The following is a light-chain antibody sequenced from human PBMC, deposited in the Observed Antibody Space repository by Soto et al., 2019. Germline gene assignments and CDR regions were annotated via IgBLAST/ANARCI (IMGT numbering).Light chain of an antibody. V-gene: IGLV2-14*01. J-gene: IGLJ1*01. CDR1: SSDIGGYNH. Sequence: QSVLTQPASVSGSPGQSITISCTGTSSDIGGYNHVSWYQQHPGKAPKLMIYEVSDRPSGVSFRFSGSKSGNTASLTISGLQAEDEADYYCSSYTSSDTYVFGSRTKVTVL. CDR3: SSYTSSDTYV. CDR2: EVS.